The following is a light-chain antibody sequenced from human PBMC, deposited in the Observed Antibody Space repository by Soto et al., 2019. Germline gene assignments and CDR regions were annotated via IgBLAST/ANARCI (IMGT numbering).Light chain of an antibody. V-gene: IGLV1-40*01. Sequence: QSVLTQPPSVSGAPGQRVTISCTGSRSNIGAGYNVHWYQQVPGRAPKLLIYANSNRPSGVPDRFSASKSATSASLAINGLQAEDEADYYCQSFDSSVTDLVFGGGTKVTVL. J-gene: IGLJ2*01. CDR3: QSFDSSVTDLV. CDR1: RSNIGAGYN. CDR2: ANS.